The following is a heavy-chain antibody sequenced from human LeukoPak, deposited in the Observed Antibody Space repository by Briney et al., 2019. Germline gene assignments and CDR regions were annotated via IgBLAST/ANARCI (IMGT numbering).Heavy chain of an antibody. Sequence: SETLSLTCTVSGGSISSYYWSWIRQPPGKGLEWIGYIYYSGTTNYNPSLKSRVTISGDTSKSQFSLKLSSVTAADTAVYYCARGVYIAAAQYGYWGQGTLVTVSS. CDR2: IYYSGTT. CDR3: ARGVYIAAAQYGY. CDR1: GGSISSYY. D-gene: IGHD6-13*01. J-gene: IGHJ4*02. V-gene: IGHV4-59*01.